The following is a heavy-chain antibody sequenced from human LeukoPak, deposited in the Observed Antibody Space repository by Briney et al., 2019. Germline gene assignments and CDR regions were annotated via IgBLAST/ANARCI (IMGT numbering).Heavy chain of an antibody. CDR1: GGSISSSSYY. J-gene: IGHJ4*02. V-gene: IGHV4-61*05. CDR2: IYYSGST. D-gene: IGHD3-10*01. CDR3: ARGGVRGAPTHDY. Sequence: KSSETLSLTCTVSGGSISSSSYYWGWIRQPPGKGLEWIGYIYYSGSTNYNPSLKSRVTISVDTSKNQFSLKLSSVTAADTAVYYCARGGVRGAPTHDYWGQGTLVTVSS.